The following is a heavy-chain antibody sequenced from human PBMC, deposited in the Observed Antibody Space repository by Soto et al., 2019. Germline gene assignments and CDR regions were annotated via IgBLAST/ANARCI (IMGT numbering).Heavy chain of an antibody. CDR3: AKGGAIVAAGTRVYLYNAMDV. J-gene: IGHJ6*02. CDR1: GYTFTGYY. Sequence: ASVKVSCKASGYTFTGYYVHWVRQAPGQGLEWMGWIDPNSGDTYLAQRFQGRVTMNRDTSIGTAYMELGGLTSDDTAEYYCAKGGAIVAAGTRVYLYNAMDVWGQGTTVTVSS. V-gene: IGHV1-2*02. D-gene: IGHD1-26*01. CDR2: IDPNSGDT.